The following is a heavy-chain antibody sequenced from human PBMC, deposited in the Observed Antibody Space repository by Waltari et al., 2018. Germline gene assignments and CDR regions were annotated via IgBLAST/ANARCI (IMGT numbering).Heavy chain of an antibody. V-gene: IGHV4-4*09. Sequence: QVQLQESGPGLVKPSETLSLTCTVSGGSISSYYWSWIRQPPGKGLEWIGYIYTSGSTNYNPSLKSRVTISVDTSKNQFSLKLSSVTAADTAVYYCARGGTYCGGDCYVENWFDPWGQGTLVTVSS. D-gene: IGHD2-21*01. CDR1: GGSISSYY. CDR3: ARGGTYCGGDCYVENWFDP. CDR2: IYTSGST. J-gene: IGHJ5*02.